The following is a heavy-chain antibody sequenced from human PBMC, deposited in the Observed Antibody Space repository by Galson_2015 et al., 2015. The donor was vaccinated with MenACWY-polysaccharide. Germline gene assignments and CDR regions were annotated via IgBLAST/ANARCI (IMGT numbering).Heavy chain of an antibody. CDR2: INPSGST. CDR1: GGSFSGYY. V-gene: IGHV4-34*01. CDR3: ARARRSDSTVDF. D-gene: IGHD2/OR15-2a*01. Sequence: ETLSLTCAVYGGSFSGYYWTWIRQPPGEGLEWIGEINPSGSTNYNPSLKSRVTISLDTSKNQFSLSLNSVTAVDTAIYYCARARRSDSTVDFWGQGTLITVSS. J-gene: IGHJ4*02.